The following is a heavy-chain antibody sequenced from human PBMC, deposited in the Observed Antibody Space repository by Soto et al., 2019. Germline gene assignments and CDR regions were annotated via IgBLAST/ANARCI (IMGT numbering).Heavy chain of an antibody. Sequence: SVKVSCKASGGTFSSYAISWVRQAPGQGLEWMGGIIPIFGTANYAQKFQGRVTITADKSTSTAYMELSSLRSEDTAVYYCARDKGIQLWSNYYYYGMDVWGQGTTVTVSS. CDR1: GGTFSSYA. V-gene: IGHV1-69*06. CDR2: IIPIFGTA. J-gene: IGHJ6*02. D-gene: IGHD5-18*01. CDR3: ARDKGIQLWSNYYYYGMDV.